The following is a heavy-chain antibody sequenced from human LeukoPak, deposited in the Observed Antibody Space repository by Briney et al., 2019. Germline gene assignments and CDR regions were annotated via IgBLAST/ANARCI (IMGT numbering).Heavy chain of an antibody. CDR2: IKYDGSEQ. D-gene: IGHD6-13*01. V-gene: IGHV3-7*01. Sequence: GGSLRLSCAVSGFTFTNFWMSWVRQAPGKGLEWVANIKYDGSEQYYVDSVKDRFTISRDDAKNSLYLQMSSLRAEDTAIYYCARDRDFSGSWEVNFDYWGPGTLVTVSS. CDR3: ARDRDFSGSWEVNFDY. CDR1: GFTFTNFW. J-gene: IGHJ4*02.